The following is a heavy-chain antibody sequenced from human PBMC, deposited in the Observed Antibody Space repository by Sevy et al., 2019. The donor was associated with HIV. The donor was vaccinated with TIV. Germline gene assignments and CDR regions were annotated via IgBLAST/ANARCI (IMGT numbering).Heavy chain of an antibody. D-gene: IGHD3-22*01. CDR2: ISSSSSTI. CDR3: ARHPYYDSSGYVDY. J-gene: IGHJ4*02. CDR1: GFSFSGYS. V-gene: IGHV3-48*02. Sequence: GGSLRLSCAASGFSFSGYSMNWVRQAPGKGLEWVSYISSSSSTIYYADSVKGRFTISRDNAKNSLYLQMNSLRDKDTAVYYCARHPYYDSSGYVDYWGQGTLVTVSS.